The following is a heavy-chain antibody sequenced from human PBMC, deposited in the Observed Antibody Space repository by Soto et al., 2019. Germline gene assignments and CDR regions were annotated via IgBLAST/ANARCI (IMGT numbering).Heavy chain of an antibody. Sequence: ASVKVSCKTSGYSVSNFYIHWVRQAPEQGLEWMGWITPNTGYTKYAQKFQGRVAITGDTSINTGYMELTRLRSDDTAVYYCAKWGCGAGTCYSDSWGHGTLVTVSS. J-gene: IGHJ4*01. CDR1: GYSVSNFY. D-gene: IGHD6-13*01. CDR3: AKWGCGAGTCYSDS. CDR2: ITPNTGYT. V-gene: IGHV1-2*02.